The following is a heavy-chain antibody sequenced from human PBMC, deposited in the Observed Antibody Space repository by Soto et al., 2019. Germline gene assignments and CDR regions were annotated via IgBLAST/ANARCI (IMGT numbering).Heavy chain of an antibody. Sequence: SVKVSCKASGGTFSSYAISWVRQAPGQGLEWMGGIIPIFGTANYAQKFQGRVTITADESTSTAYMELSSLGSEDTAVYYCARLGSSTSYRVDVWGQGTTVTVSS. J-gene: IGHJ6*02. CDR2: IIPIFGTA. D-gene: IGHD2-2*01. V-gene: IGHV1-69*13. CDR1: GGTFSSYA. CDR3: ARLGSSTSYRVDV.